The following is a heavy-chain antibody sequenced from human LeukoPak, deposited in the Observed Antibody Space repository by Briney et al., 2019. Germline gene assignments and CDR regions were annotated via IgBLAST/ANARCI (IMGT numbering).Heavy chain of an antibody. CDR1: GASISSNRYY. J-gene: IGHJ5*02. V-gene: IGHV4-39*01. Sequence: SETLSLTCTVSGASISSNRYYWGWIRQPPGKGLEWIGSIYYSENTYYNPSLESRVTISIDTSKNQFSLNLTSVTAADTAVYYCARHSVSEDWFDPWGQGTLVTFSS. CDR2: IYYSENT. CDR3: ARHSVSEDWFDP. D-gene: IGHD2-15*01.